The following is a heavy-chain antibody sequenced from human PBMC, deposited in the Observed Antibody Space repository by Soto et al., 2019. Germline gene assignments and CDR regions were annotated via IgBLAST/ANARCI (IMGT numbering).Heavy chain of an antibody. CDR3: VTSVQFQH. CDR2: ISWDGGSS. CDR1: GFTFGEYT. J-gene: IGHJ1*01. D-gene: IGHD1-1*01. Sequence: EVQLVESGGVLVQPGGSLRLSCAASGFTFGEYTMHWVRQAPGKGLEWVSLISWDGGSSDYADSVKGRFTISRDNSKNALNLQMNRLRTEDTALYYCVTSVQFQHWGQGSLVTVFS. V-gene: IGHV3-43*01.